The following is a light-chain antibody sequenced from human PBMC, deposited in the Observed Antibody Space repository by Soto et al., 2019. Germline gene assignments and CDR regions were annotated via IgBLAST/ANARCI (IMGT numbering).Light chain of an antibody. J-gene: IGKJ1*01. CDR1: QSVSSSY. Sequence: EIVLTQSPGTLSLSPGERATLSCRASQSVSSSYLAWYQQKPGQAPRLLIYGASSRATGIPDRFSGSGSGTDFTLTTSRLEPEDLAIYYFQQYGCSPWTFGQGTKVKIK. CDR2: GAS. CDR3: QQYGCSPWT. V-gene: IGKV3-20*01.